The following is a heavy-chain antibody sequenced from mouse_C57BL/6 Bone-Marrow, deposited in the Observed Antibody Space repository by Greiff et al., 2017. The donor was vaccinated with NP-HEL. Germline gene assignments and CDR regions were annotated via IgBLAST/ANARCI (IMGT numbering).Heavy chain of an antibody. CDR1: GFTFSSYT. CDR3: ARHRYYGSSAYYFDY. CDR2: ISGGGGNT. D-gene: IGHD1-1*01. V-gene: IGHV5-9*01. Sequence: DVMLVESGGGLVKPGGSLKLSCAASGFTFSSYTMSWVRQTPEKRLEWVATISGGGGNTYYPDSVKGRFTISRDNAKNTLYLQMSSLRSEDTALYYCARHRYYGSSAYYFDYWGQGTTLTVSS. J-gene: IGHJ2*01.